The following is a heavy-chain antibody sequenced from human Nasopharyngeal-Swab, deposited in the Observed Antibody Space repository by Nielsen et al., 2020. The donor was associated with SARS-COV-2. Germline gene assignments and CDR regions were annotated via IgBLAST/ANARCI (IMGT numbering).Heavy chain of an antibody. Sequence: GGSLRLSCASSGFTLNTYAMSWVRQAPGAGLEWVSAISDSGGRTYYADSVKGRFTISRDNSQNTLFLQMNSLRAEDTAVYYCAKSDDAVDIWGQGTMATVSS. CDR3: AKSDDAVDI. V-gene: IGHV3-23*01. CDR1: GFTLNTYA. J-gene: IGHJ3*02. CDR2: ISDSGGRT.